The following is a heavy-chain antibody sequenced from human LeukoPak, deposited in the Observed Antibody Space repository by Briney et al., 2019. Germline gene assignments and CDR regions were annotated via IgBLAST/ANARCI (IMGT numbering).Heavy chain of an antibody. V-gene: IGHV1-69*02. Sequence: SVKVSCKASGGTFSSYTISWVRQAPGQGLEWMGRIIPILGIANYARKFQGRVTITADKSTSTAYMELSSLRSEDTAVYYCARDGVVRPPDCSSTSCPYNYYYYGMDVWGQGTTVTVSS. CDR3: ARDGVVRPPDCSSTSCPYNYYYYGMDV. CDR2: IIPILGIA. CDR1: GGTFSSYT. D-gene: IGHD2-2*01. J-gene: IGHJ6*02.